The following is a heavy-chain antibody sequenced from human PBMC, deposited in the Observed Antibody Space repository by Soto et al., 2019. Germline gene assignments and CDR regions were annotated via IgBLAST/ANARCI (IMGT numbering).Heavy chain of an antibody. D-gene: IGHD5-18*01. J-gene: IGHJ4*02. CDR3: GRDQRYTAMVGEFDY. CDR2: ISSSGSTI. V-gene: IGHV3-48*03. Sequence: EVQLVESGGGLVQPGGSLRLSCAASGFTFSTYEMNWVRQAPGKGLEWVSYISSSGSTIYYADSVKGRFTISRDNAKNSPYLQMNSLRAEDTAVYYCGRDQRYTAMVGEFDYWGQGTLVTVSS. CDR1: GFTFSTYE.